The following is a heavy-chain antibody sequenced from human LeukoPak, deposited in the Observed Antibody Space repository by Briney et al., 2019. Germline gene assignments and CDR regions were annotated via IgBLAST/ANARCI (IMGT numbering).Heavy chain of an antibody. D-gene: IGHD5-18*01. V-gene: IGHV3-7*03. CDR2: IKQDGSEK. J-gene: IGHJ4*02. CDR3: AKVDTAPGFGFDY. CDR1: GFTFSSYW. Sequence: PGGSLRLSCAASGFTFSSYWMSWVRQAPGRGLEWVANIKQDGSEKYYVDSVKGRFTISRDNSKNTLYLQMNSLRAEYTAVYYCAKVDTAPGFGFDYWGQGTLVTVSS.